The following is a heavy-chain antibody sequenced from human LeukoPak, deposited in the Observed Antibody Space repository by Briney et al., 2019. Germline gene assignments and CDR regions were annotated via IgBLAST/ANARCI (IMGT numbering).Heavy chain of an antibody. CDR3: ARRYCSGGSCYSLGYFDY. CDR2: IYYSGST. Sequence: PSETLSLTCTVSGGSISSSSYYWGWIRQPPGKGLEWIGSIYYSGSTYYNPSLKSRVTISVDTSKNQFSLKLSSVTAADTAVYYCARRYCSGGSCYSLGYFDYWGQGTLVTVSS. V-gene: IGHV4-39*07. D-gene: IGHD2-15*01. CDR1: GGSISSSSYY. J-gene: IGHJ4*02.